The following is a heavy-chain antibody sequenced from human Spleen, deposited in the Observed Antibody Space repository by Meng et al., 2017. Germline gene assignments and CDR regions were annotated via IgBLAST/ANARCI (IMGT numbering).Heavy chain of an antibody. V-gene: IGHV3-21*04. D-gene: IGHD4-17*01. CDR3: ANEGDGDSSIDY. CDR2: ISSSSSYI. Sequence: GGSLRLSCAASGFTFSSYSMNWVRQAPGKGLEWVSSISSSSSYIYYADSVKGRFTISRDNAKNSLYLQMNSLRAEDTAVYYCANEGDGDSSIDYWGQGTLVTVSS. J-gene: IGHJ4*02. CDR1: GFTFSSYS.